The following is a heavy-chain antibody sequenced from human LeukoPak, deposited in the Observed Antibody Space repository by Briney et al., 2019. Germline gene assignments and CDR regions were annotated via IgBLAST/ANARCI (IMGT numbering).Heavy chain of an antibody. CDR3: ARAGASRWSDY. D-gene: IGHD6-13*01. V-gene: IGHV1-18*01. Sequence: ASVKVSCKASGYTFTTYGITWLRQAPGQGLEWMGWISVDNDNTNYAQKLQGRVTVTTDTSTSTAYMELRSLRSDDTAVYYCARAGASRWSDYWGQGTLVTVSS. CDR2: ISVDNDNT. CDR1: GYTFTTYG. J-gene: IGHJ4*02.